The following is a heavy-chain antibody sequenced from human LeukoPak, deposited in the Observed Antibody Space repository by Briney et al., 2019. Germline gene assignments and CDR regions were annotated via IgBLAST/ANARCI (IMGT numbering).Heavy chain of an antibody. CDR1: GFTFSDYY. CDR3: ARVWSSSSYDAFDI. V-gene: IGHV3-11*04. Sequence: GGSLRLSCAASGFTFSDYYMSWIRQAPGKGLEWVSYISGSGSAIYYADSVKGRFTISRDNAKNSLYLQMNSLRAEDTAVYYCARVWSSSSYDAFDIWGQGTMVTVSS. D-gene: IGHD6-13*01. J-gene: IGHJ3*02. CDR2: ISGSGSAI.